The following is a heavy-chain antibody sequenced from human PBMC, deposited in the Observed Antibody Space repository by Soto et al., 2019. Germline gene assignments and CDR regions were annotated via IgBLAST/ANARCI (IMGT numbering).Heavy chain of an antibody. CDR1: GYSFTSYD. D-gene: IGHD1-20*01. Sequence: QVQLVQSGAEVKKPGASVKVSCKASGYSFTSYDINWVRQATGQGLEWMGWMNPNSGNTGYAQKFQGRVTMTRNSSISTAYTELTSLRSEDTAVYYCSSDNAVYFDLWGRGTLVTVSS. V-gene: IGHV1-8*01. CDR3: SSDNAVYFDL. J-gene: IGHJ2*01. CDR2: MNPNSGNT.